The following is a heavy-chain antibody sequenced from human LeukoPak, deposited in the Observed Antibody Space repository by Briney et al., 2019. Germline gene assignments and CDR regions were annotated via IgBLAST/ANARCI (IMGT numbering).Heavy chain of an antibody. CDR2: INHRGSS. J-gene: IGHJ4*02. V-gene: IGHV4-34*01. CDR1: GGSFSGYY. D-gene: IGHD2-15*01. CDR3: ARDKFCSDTGSCNIGLFDF. Sequence: PSETLSLTCGVFGGSFSGYYWTWLRQPPGKGLEWIGQINHRGSSHYNPSLRGRVTLSVDTSKTQFSLKLTSVTAADTAVYYCARDKFCSDTGSCNIGLFDFWGKGALVTVSS.